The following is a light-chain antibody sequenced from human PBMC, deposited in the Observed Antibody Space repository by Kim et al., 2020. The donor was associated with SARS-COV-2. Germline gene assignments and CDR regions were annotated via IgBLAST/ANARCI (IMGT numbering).Light chain of an antibody. V-gene: IGKV3-15*01. J-gene: IGKJ4*01. CDR1: QSVSSN. CDR2: GAS. Sequence: VSPGERATLSCRARQSVSSNVAWYQQKPGQAPRLLIYGASTRATGIPARFSGSGSGTEFTLTISSLQSEDFAVYYCQQYNNWPLTFGGGTKVDIK. CDR3: QQYNNWPLT.